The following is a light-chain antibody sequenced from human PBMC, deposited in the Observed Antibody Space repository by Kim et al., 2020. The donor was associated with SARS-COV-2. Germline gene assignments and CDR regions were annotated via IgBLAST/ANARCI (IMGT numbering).Light chain of an antibody. CDR3: QQYYSSPPT. CDR1: QSVLSSSDNKNY. Sequence: ATINCKSSQSVLSSSDNKNYLAWYQQKPGQPPKLLIYWASAREYGVPDRFSGSGSGTDFTLTISSLQAEDVAVYYCQQYYSSPPTFGQGTKVDIK. CDR2: WAS. J-gene: IGKJ1*01. V-gene: IGKV4-1*01.